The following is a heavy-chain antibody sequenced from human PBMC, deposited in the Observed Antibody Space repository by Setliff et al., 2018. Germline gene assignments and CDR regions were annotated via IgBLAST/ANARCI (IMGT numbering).Heavy chain of an antibody. D-gene: IGHD3-22*01. CDR3: ARDAKIVVVHNPYYFDQ. Sequence: ASVKVSCKASGYTFTGYYMYWVRQAPGQGLEWMGRINPNSGGTNYAQKFQGRVTMTRDTSISTVYMELSRLRSDDTAVYYCARDAKIVVVHNPYYFDQWGQGTLVTVSS. CDR2: INPNSGGT. J-gene: IGHJ4*02. V-gene: IGHV1-2*06. CDR1: GYTFTGYY.